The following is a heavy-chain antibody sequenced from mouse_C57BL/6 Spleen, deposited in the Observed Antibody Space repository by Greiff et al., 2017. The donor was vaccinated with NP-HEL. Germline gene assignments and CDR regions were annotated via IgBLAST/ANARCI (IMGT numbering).Heavy chain of an antibody. CDR1: GYTFTSYG. J-gene: IGHJ4*01. D-gene: IGHD2-4*01. V-gene: IGHV1-81*01. CDR2: IYPRSGNT. CDR3: AREGIYYDYDKGYAMDY. Sequence: VQLVESGAELARPGASVKLSCKASGYTFTSYGISWVKQRTGQGLEWIGEIYPRSGNTYYNEKFKGKATLTADKSSSTAYMELRSLTSEDSAVYFCAREGIYYDYDKGYAMDYWGQGTSVTVSS.